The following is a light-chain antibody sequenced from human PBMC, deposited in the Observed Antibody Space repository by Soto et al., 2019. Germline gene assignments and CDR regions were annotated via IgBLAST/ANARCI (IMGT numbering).Light chain of an antibody. CDR2: DAS. J-gene: IGKJ4*01. CDR3: QQRINWPLT. V-gene: IGKV3-11*01. Sequence: EIVLTQSPATLSLSPGERATLSCRASQSVSSYLAWYQQKPGQAPRLLIYDASNRATGIPARFSGSGSWTDFTLTISSLEPEDVAVYYCQQRINWPLTFGGGTRVEIK. CDR1: QSVSSY.